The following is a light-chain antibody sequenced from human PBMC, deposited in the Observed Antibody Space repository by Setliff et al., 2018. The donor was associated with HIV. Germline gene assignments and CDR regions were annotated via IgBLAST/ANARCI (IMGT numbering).Light chain of an antibody. CDR1: SSDVGGFNF. CDR2: DVT. Sequence: SALTQPASMSGSPGQSITVSCTGTSSDVGGFNFVSWYQQHPGKAPRLMIYDVTNRPSGVSNRFSGSKSGNTASLTISGLQAEDEADYYCCSYAGSHTFYVFGTGTKVTVL. V-gene: IGLV2-14*03. CDR3: CSYAGSHTFYV. J-gene: IGLJ1*01.